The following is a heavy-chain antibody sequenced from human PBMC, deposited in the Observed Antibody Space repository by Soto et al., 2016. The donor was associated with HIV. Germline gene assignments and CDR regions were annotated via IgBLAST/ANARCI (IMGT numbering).Heavy chain of an antibody. J-gene: IGHJ1*01. CDR3: AKAELIQWHWFL. D-gene: IGHD3-9*01. CDR2: ISGSGGST. CDR1: GFTFSSYA. Sequence: EVNLLESGGGLVQPGGSLRLSCAASGFTFSSYAMSWVRQAPGKGLEWVSAISGSGGSTYYADSVKGRFTISRDNSKNTLYLQMNSLRAEDTAVYYCAKAELIQWHWFLWGQGTLVTVSS. V-gene: IGHV3-23*01.